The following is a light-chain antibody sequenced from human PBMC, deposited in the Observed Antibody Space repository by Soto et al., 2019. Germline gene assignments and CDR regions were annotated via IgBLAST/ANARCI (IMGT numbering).Light chain of an antibody. CDR1: SSDVGGYKY. CDR3: SSYTTSSTLV. Sequence: QSALTQPASVSGSPGQSITVSCTGTSSDVGGYKYVSWYQHHPGRAPKLMIYEVSNRPSGVSHRFSGSKSGNTASLTISGLQPEDEADYYCSSYTTSSTLVFGTGTKLTV. CDR2: EVS. J-gene: IGLJ1*01. V-gene: IGLV2-14*01.